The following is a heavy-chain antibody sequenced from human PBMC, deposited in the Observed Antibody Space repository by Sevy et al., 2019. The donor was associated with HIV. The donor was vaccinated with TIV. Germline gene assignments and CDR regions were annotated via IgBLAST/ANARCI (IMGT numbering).Heavy chain of an antibody. CDR2: INPNSGGT. V-gene: IGHV1-2*02. CDR1: GYTFTGYY. Sequence: ASMKVSCKASGYTFTGYYMHWVRQAPGQGLEWMGWINPNSGGTNYAQKFQGRVTMTRDTSISTAYMELSRLRSDDTAVYYWARDQLLSDYDFWSGYYYYYYGMDVWGQGTTVTVSS. D-gene: IGHD3-3*01. CDR3: ARDQLLSDYDFWSGYYYYYYGMDV. J-gene: IGHJ6*02.